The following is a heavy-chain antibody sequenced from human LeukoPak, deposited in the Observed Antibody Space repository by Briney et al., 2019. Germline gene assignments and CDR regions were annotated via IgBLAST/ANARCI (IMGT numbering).Heavy chain of an antibody. J-gene: IGHJ3*02. CDR3: AIVGATGRVYAFDI. D-gene: IGHD1-26*01. Sequence: GASVKVSCKASGGTFSSYAISWVRQAPGQGLEWMGGIIPIFGTANYAQKFQGRVAITADKSTSTAYMELSSLRSEDTAVYYCAIVGATGRVYAFDIWGQGTMVTVSS. CDR1: GGTFSSYA. CDR2: IIPIFGTA. V-gene: IGHV1-69*06.